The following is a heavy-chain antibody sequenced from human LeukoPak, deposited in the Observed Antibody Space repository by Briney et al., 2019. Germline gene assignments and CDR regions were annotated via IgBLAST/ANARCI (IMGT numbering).Heavy chain of an antibody. Sequence: KGLEWVSAISGSGGSTYYADSVKGRFTISRDNSKNTLYLQMNSLRAEDTAVYYCAKDPLTGDLGPCYWGQGTLVTVSS. D-gene: IGHD7-27*01. CDR3: AKDPLTGDLGPCY. CDR2: ISGSGGST. J-gene: IGHJ4*02. V-gene: IGHV3-23*01.